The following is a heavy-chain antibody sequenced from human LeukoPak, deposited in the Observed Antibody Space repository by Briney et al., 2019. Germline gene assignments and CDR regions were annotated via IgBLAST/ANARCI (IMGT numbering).Heavy chain of an antibody. J-gene: IGHJ3*02. Sequence: GASVKLSCKASGYTFTGYYMHWVRQAPGQGLEWMGWINPNSGGTNYAQKFQGRVTMTRDTSISTAYMELSRLRSDDTAVYYCARGRSMIVVVRDAFDIWGQGTMVTVSS. CDR1: GYTFTGYY. D-gene: IGHD3-22*01. CDR3: ARGRSMIVVVRDAFDI. CDR2: INPNSGGT. V-gene: IGHV1-2*02.